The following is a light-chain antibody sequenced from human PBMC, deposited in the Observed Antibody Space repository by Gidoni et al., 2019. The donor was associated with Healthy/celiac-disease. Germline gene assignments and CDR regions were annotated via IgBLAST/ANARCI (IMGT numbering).Light chain of an antibody. CDR2: GAS. CDR1: QSVSSSY. J-gene: IGKJ1*01. Sequence: EIVLTQSPGTLSLSPGERATLSCRASQSVSSSYLAWYQQKPGQAPRLLFYGASSRATGIPDRFSGSGSGTDFTLTISRLEPEDFAVYYCQQYGSSLTWTFXQXTKVEIK. CDR3: QQYGSSLTWT. V-gene: IGKV3-20*01.